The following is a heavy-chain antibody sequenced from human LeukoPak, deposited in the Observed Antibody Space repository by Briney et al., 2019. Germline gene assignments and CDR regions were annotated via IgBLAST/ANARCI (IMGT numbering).Heavy chain of an antibody. Sequence: GGSLRLSCAASGFTFSSYAMSWVRQAPGKGLEWVSAISGSGGSTYYADSVKGRFTISRDNSKNTLYLQMSSLRAEDTAVYYCAKGGYYDYVWGSYRYEYYFDYWGQGTLVTVSS. V-gene: IGHV3-23*01. CDR2: ISGSGGST. CDR3: AKGGYYDYVWGSYRYEYYFDY. J-gene: IGHJ4*02. CDR1: GFTFSSYA. D-gene: IGHD3-16*02.